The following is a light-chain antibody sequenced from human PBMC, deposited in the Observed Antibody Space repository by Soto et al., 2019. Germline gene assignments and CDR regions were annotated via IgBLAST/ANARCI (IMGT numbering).Light chain of an antibody. Sequence: EVVLTQSPATLSLSPGDRAALSCKASQSVHNFLAWYQQKPGQAPRLLIYDASTRATGIPARFSGSGSGTEFTLTISSLQSDDSAPYFCQRYRDWPWTFGQGTKVDIK. CDR2: DAS. CDR1: QSVHNF. CDR3: QRYRDWPWT. J-gene: IGKJ1*01. V-gene: IGKV3-15*01.